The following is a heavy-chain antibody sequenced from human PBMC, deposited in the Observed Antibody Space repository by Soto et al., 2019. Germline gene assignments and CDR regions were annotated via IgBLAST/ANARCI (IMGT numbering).Heavy chain of an antibody. V-gene: IGHV3-30-3*01. CDR2: ISDDGSNT. CDR1: GFTFSRHT. J-gene: IGHJ4*02. Sequence: QVQLVESGGGVVQHGRSLRLSCAASGFTFSRHTMHWVRQAPVNGLEWVAAISDDGSNTYYADSVKGRFTISRDNSKNPLYLQMNSLSSEDTAIHHCAREDYYAFWSSFNTHPYYIDDWGQGTLVTVSS. D-gene: IGHD3-3*01. CDR3: AREDYYAFWSSFNTHPYYIDD.